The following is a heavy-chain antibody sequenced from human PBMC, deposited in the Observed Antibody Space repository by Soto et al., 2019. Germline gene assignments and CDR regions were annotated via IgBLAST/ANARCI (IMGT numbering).Heavy chain of an antibody. CDR1: VGSFSGGGYY. CDR3: ARRLHHFDY. CDR2: IYYSGST. Sequence: QVQLQKSGPGWVKLSQTLSLPCLFSVGSFSGGGYYWSGIRQHPGKGLEWIGYIYYSGSTYYNPSLKSRVTISVDTSKNQFSLKLSSVTAADTAVYYCARRLHHFDYWGQGTLVTVSS. V-gene: IGHV4-31*03. D-gene: IGHD5-12*01. J-gene: IGHJ4*02.